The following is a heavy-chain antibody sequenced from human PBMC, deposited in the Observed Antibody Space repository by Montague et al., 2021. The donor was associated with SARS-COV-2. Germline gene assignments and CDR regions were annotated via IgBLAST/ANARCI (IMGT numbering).Heavy chain of an antibody. CDR3: AKSSGSYGDYFDY. J-gene: IGHJ4*02. Sequence: SLRLSCAASGFTFSSSAMSWVRQAPGKGLEWVSVIYSGGSSTFYADSVKGRFTISRDKSKNTLYLQMNSLRAEDTAVYYCAKSSGSYGDYFDYWGQGTLVTVSS. D-gene: IGHD1-26*01. CDR2: IYSGGSST. V-gene: IGHV3-23*03. CDR1: GFTFSSSA.